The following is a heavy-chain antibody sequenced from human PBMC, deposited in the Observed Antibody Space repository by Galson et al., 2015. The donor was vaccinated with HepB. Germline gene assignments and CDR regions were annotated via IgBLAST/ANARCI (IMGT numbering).Heavy chain of an antibody. CDR2: ISSSSSTI. V-gene: IGHV3-48*02. J-gene: IGHJ6*02. CDR1: GFTFSSYS. D-gene: IGHD3-3*01. Sequence: SLRLSCAASGFTFSSYSMNWVRQAPGKGLEWVSYISSSSSTIYYADSVKGRFTISRDNAKNSLYLQMNSLRDEDTAVYYCARDLVRWSGYFKNYYYYYGMDVWGQGTTVTVSS. CDR3: ARDLVRWSGYFKNYYYYYGMDV.